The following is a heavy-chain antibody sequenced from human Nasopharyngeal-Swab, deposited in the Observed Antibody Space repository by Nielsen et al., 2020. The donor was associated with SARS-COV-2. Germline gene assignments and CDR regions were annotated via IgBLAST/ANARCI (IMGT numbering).Heavy chain of an antibody. J-gene: IGHJ3*02. CDR2: INHSGST. Sequence: SETLSLTCTVSDGSISSYYWSWIRQPPGKGLEWIGEINHSGSTNYNPSLKSRVTISVDTSKNQFSLKLSSVTAADTAVYYCARALGIPMIVIDAFDIWGQGTMVTVSS. D-gene: IGHD3-22*01. CDR3: ARALGIPMIVIDAFDI. CDR1: DGSISSYY. V-gene: IGHV4-34*01.